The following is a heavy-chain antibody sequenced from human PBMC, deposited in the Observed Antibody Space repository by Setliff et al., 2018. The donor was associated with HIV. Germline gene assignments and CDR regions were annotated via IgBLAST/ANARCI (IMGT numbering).Heavy chain of an antibody. Sequence: ASVKVSCKASGYTFTSYGISWVRQAPGQGLEWMGWISAYNGNSNYAQKLQGRVTMTTDTSTSIAYMELRSLRSDYTAVYYCSITTRRNDAFDIWGQGTMVTVSS. D-gene: IGHD1-1*01. CDR1: GYTFTSYG. CDR2: ISAYNGNS. J-gene: IGHJ3*02. CDR3: SITTRRNDAFDI. V-gene: IGHV1-18*01.